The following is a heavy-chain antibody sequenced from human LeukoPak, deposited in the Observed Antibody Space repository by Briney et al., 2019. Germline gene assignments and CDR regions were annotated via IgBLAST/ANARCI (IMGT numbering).Heavy chain of an antibody. V-gene: IGHV3-23*01. CDR2: ISGSGRTI. CDR3: AKVFPPSSSRCTYDLDV. CDR1: GFTFSNHA. J-gene: IGHJ6*01. Sequence: PGGTLRLSCAASGFTFSNHAMSWVRQAPGKGPEWVPCISGSGRTIVWYAESVRRRFTISRDNSKNAVYLQMSSLRDEDAALYYCAKVFPPSSSRCTYDLDVWGRGTTVTVSS. D-gene: IGHD2-2*01.